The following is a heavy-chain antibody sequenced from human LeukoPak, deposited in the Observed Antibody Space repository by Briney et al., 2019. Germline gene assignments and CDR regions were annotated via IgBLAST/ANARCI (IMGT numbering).Heavy chain of an antibody. CDR2: INPNSGGT. D-gene: IGHD3-22*01. CDR3: ARSVMRYDSSGYYEGNWFDP. CDR1: GYTFTGYY. J-gene: IGHJ5*02. V-gene: IGHV1-2*02. Sequence: EASVKVSCKASGYTFTGYYMHWVRQAPGQGLEWMGWINPNSGGTNYAQKFQGRVTMTRDTSISTAYMELSRLRSDDTAVYYCARSVMRYDSSGYYEGNWFDPWGQGTLVTVSS.